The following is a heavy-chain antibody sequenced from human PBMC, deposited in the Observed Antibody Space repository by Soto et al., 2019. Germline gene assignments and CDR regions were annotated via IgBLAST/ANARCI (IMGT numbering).Heavy chain of an antibody. CDR1: GFTFSSYA. J-gene: IGHJ4*02. Sequence: QVQLVESGGGVVQPGRSLRLSCAASGFTFSSYAMHWVRQAPSKGLEWVAVISYDGSNKYYADSVKGRFTISRDNSKNTLYLQMNSLRAEDTAVYYCARDGSPMVRGLAGYWGQGTLVTVSS. D-gene: IGHD3-10*01. CDR2: ISYDGSNK. CDR3: ARDGSPMVRGLAGY. V-gene: IGHV3-30-3*01.